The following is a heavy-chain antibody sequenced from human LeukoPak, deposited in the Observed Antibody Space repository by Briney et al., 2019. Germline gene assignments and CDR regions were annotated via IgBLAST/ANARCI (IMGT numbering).Heavy chain of an antibody. V-gene: IGHV3-7*01. J-gene: IGHJ4*02. CDR3: ARLGTAEGTLEDY. CDR1: GSSFSTYW. CDR2: IKQDGSEK. D-gene: IGHD6-13*01. Sequence: PGGSLRLSCAASGSSFSTYWMSWVRQAPGKGLEWVANIKQDGSEKYYVDSVKGRFTISRDNGKNSLYLQMHSLRAEDTAVYYCARLGTAEGTLEDYWGQGTLVTVSS.